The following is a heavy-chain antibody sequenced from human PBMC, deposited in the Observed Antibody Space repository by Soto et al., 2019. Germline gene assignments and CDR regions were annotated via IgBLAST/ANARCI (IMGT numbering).Heavy chain of an antibody. Sequence: VKVSCNASGFDFGSFGIQFLRQTRGRGLEWIGWIVVVSGSTNYARQFQGRVAISRDMSSSTAYLDLYDLKSDDTAVYFCSADHPHMAMGWPVWGQGTTVTVSS. CDR1: GFDFGSFG. J-gene: IGHJ6*02. CDR2: IVVVSGST. D-gene: IGHD1-26*01. CDR3: SADHPHMAMGWPV. V-gene: IGHV1-58*02.